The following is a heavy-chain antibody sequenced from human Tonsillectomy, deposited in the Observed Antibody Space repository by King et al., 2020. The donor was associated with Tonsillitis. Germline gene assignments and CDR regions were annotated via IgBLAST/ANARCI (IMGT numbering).Heavy chain of an antibody. D-gene: IGHD3-10*01. J-gene: IGHJ4*02. CDR3: ARVFSMVRGVITHFDY. V-gene: IGHV5-51*01. CDR1: GFSFTTYW. CDR2: IYPGDSDT. Sequence: VQLVESGAEAKKPGESLKISCKGSGFSFTTYWIAWVRQMPGKGLEWMGIIYPGDSDTRYSPSFQGQVTISADKSIRTAYLQWSSLKASDTAMYYCARVFSMVRGVITHFDYWGQGTLVTVSS.